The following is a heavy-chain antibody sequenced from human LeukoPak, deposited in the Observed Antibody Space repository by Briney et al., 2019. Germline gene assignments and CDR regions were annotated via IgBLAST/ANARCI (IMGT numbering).Heavy chain of an antibody. D-gene: IGHD7-27*01. CDR2: IKQDGSEK. CDR1: GFTFSNYW. CDR3: ATSNWGSNY. J-gene: IGHJ4*02. Sequence: QAGGSLRLSCAASGFTFSNYWISWVRQAPGKGLEWLANIKQDGSEKYYVDSVKGRFTISRDNAKNSVHLQMYSLRAEDTAVYYCATSNWGSNYWGQGTLVTVSS. V-gene: IGHV3-7*01.